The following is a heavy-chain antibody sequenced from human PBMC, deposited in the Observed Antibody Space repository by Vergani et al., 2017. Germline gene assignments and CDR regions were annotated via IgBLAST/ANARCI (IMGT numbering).Heavy chain of an antibody. CDR2: IYYSGST. J-gene: IGHJ6*02. V-gene: IGHV4-59*13. Sequence: QVQLEESGPGLVKPSETLSLTCTVSGGSFNTYYWSWIRQSPGKGLEWIGYIYYSGSTNYNPSLKSRVTISVDTSKNQFSLKLSSVTAADTAVYYCAREVARGVRLMDVWGQGTTVTVSS. D-gene: IGHD3-10*01. CDR3: AREVARGVRLMDV. CDR1: GGSFNTYY.